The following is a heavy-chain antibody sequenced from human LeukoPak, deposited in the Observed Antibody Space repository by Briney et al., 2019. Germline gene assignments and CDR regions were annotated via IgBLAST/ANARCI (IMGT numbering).Heavy chain of an antibody. J-gene: IGHJ4*02. CDR2: ISGSGGST. CDR3: AKGRDSYAILDY. CDR1: GFTFNNYA. Sequence: SGGSLRLSCAASGFTFNNYAMSWVRQAPGKGLEWVSAISGSGGSTYYANSVKGRFTISRDNYKSTLYLQMSSLRAEDTAVYYCAKGRDSYAILDYWGQGTLVTVSS. V-gene: IGHV3-23*01. D-gene: IGHD2-8*01.